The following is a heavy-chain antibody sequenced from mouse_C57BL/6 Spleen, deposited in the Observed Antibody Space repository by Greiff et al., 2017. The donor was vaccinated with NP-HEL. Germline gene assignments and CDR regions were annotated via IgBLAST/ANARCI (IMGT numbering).Heavy chain of an antibody. CDR3: ARLGGDGYYQPYWYFDV. Sequence: VQLQQPGAELVKPGASVKLSCKASGYTFTSYWMHWVKQRPGRGLEWIGRIDPNSGGTKYNEKFKSKATLTVDKPSSTAYMQLSSLTSGDSAVYYCARLGGDGYYQPYWYFDVWGTGTTVTVSS. J-gene: IGHJ1*03. D-gene: IGHD2-3*01. CDR2: IDPNSGGT. V-gene: IGHV1-72*01. CDR1: GYTFTSYW.